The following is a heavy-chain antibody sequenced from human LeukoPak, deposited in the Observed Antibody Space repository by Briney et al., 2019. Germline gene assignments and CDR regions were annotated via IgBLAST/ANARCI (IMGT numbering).Heavy chain of an antibody. J-gene: IGHJ4*02. CDR1: GFTFSSYA. D-gene: IGHD3-10*01. CDR3: AKARSGSYSRAYFDY. Sequence: GGSLRLSCAASGFTFSSYAMSWVRQAPGKGLEWVSAISGSGGSTYYADSVKGRFTISRDNSKNTLYLQMNSLRAEDTAVYYCAKARSGSYSRAYFDYWGQGTLVTVSS. V-gene: IGHV3-23*01. CDR2: ISGSGGST.